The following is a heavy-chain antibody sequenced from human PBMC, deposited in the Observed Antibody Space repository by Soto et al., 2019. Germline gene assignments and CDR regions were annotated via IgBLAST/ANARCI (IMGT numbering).Heavy chain of an antibody. CDR3: ARSASFASLNCLDY. Sequence: ASVKVSCKASGYTFTNNDVTWVRQATGQGLEWMGWMNAGSGDTGYAQKFQGRVTMTRNISIATTYIELSSRRSEDTAIYYSARSASFASLNCLDYWGQGTMVTVSS. J-gene: IGHJ4*02. V-gene: IGHV1-8*01. CDR1: GYTFTNND. CDR2: MNAGSGDT. D-gene: IGHD2-21*01.